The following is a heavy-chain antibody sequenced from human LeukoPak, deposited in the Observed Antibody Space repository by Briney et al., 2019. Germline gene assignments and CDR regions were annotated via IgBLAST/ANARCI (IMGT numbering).Heavy chain of an antibody. D-gene: IGHD2-15*01. J-gene: IGHJ6*02. CDR2: ISGSGGST. CDR3: AKGSESCSGGSCYSWAGDYYYYGMDG. CDR1: GFTFGSYA. Sequence: GGSLRLSCAASGFTFGSYAMSWVRQAPGRGLEWVSAISGSGGSTYYADSVKGRFTISRDNSKNTLYLQMNSLRAEDTAVYYCAKGSESCSGGSCYSWAGDYYYYGMDGWGQGTTVTVSS. V-gene: IGHV3-23*01.